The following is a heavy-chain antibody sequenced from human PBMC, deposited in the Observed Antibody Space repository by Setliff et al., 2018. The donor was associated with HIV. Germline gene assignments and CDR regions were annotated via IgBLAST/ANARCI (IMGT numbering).Heavy chain of an antibody. Sequence: SETLSLTCTVSGGSISSGNYYWNWIRQPAGKGLEWIGHIYASGSTNYNPSLKSRVAISVDTSKNHFSLKLSSVTAADTAVYYCAREVGHRSGYYRGSFDYWGQGTLVTVSS. V-gene: IGHV4-61*09. CDR1: GGSISSGNYY. D-gene: IGHD6-19*01. CDR2: IYASGST. J-gene: IGHJ4*02. CDR3: AREVGHRSGYYRGSFDY.